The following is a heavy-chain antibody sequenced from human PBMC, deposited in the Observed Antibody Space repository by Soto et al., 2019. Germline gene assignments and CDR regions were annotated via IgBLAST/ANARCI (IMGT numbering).Heavy chain of an antibody. CDR2: INPSGGGT. CDR1: GYTFTSKF. J-gene: IGHJ4*02. D-gene: IGHD2-15*01. CDR3: ARGSWLQGDVDY. V-gene: IGHV1-46*01. Sequence: QVQLVQSGAEVKKPGASVRVSCKASGYTFTSKFLHWVRQALGQGPEWMGIINPSGGGTTYAQKFQGRVTMTRDTSTSTVYMELNSLRSEDTAIYYCARGSWLQGDVDYWGQGTMVSVSS.